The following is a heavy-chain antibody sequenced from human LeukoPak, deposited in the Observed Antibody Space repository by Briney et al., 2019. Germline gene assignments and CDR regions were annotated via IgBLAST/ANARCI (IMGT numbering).Heavy chain of an antibody. D-gene: IGHD7-27*01. J-gene: IGHJ4*02. V-gene: IGHV4-34*01. CDR1: GASISSYY. CDR3: RCLGIQVDY. CDR2: INHSGST. Sequence: SETLSLTCTVSGASISSYYWSWIRQPPGKGLEWIGEINHSGSTNYNPSLKSRVTISVDTSKNQFSLKLSSVTAADTAVYYCRCLGIQVDYWGQGTLVTVSS.